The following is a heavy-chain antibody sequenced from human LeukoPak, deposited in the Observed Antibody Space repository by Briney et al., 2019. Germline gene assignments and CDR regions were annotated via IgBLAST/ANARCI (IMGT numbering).Heavy chain of an antibody. D-gene: IGHD2-2*01. CDR2: IIPIFGIA. CDR3: ASDIVVVPAAMGNWFDP. J-gene: IGHJ5*02. V-gene: IGHV1-69*04. CDR1: GGTSSSYA. Sequence: SVKVSCKASGGTSSSYAISWVRQAPGQGLEWMGRIIPIFGIANYAQKFQGRVTITADKSTSTAYMELSSLRSEDTAVYYCASDIVVVPAAMGNWFDPWGQGTLVTVSS.